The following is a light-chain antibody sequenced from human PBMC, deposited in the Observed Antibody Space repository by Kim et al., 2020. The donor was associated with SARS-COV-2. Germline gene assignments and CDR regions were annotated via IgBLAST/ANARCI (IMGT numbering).Light chain of an antibody. CDR1: QSVSTW. J-gene: IGKJ1*01. V-gene: IGKV1-5*03. Sequence: DVQMTQSPSTLSASVGDRVTITCLASQSVSTWLAWYQQKPGKAPKLLIYKASNLESGVPSRFSGSGSGTEFTLTISSLQAEDFATYFCQQYNSGWTFGQGTKVDIK. CDR3: QQYNSGWT. CDR2: KAS.